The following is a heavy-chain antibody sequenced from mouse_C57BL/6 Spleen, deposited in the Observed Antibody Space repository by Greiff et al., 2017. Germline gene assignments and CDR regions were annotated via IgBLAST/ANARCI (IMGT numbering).Heavy chain of an antibody. V-gene: IGHV1-80*01. CDR3: ARLGGYDGYSVFAY. Sequence: VQLVESGAELVKPGASVKISCKASGYAFSSYWMNWVKQRPGKGLEWIGQIYPGDGDTNSNGKFKGKATLTADKSSSTAYMQLSSLTSEDSAVYFCARLGGYDGYSVFAYWGQGTLVTVSA. CDR1: GYAFSSYW. J-gene: IGHJ3*01. CDR2: IYPGDGDT. D-gene: IGHD2-3*01.